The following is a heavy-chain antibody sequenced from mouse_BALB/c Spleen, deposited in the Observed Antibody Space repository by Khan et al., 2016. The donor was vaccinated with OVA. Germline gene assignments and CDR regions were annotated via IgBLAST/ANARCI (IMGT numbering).Heavy chain of an antibody. CDR3: ACACYRCDGYYAMDY. Sequence: VQLVESGPGLVAPSQCLYITCTVSGFSLTSYNIHWVRQPPGKGLEWLGMIWGGGGSTYYTTLNNKLRSSKAISKMQVFCTLNRLQTGNTALYFCACACYRCDGYYAMDYWGQGTSVTVSS. J-gene: IGHJ4*01. V-gene: IGHV2-6-4*01. CDR1: GFSLTSYN. CDR2: IWGGGGS. D-gene: IGHD2-14*01.